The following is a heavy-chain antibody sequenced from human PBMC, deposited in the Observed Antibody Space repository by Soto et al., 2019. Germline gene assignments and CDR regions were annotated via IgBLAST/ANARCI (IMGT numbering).Heavy chain of an antibody. J-gene: IGHJ4*02. Sequence: QVQLVESGGGVVQPGRSLRLSCAASGFTFSSYGMHWDRQAPGKGLEWVALIWYDGSKKYCADSVKGRFTISRDDSKNTLYLQMNSLRDEDTAVYYCARDRSYGSLDYWGQGTLVTVSS. CDR1: GFTFSSYG. CDR3: ARDRSYGSLDY. CDR2: IWYDGSKK. D-gene: IGHD5-18*01. V-gene: IGHV3-33*01.